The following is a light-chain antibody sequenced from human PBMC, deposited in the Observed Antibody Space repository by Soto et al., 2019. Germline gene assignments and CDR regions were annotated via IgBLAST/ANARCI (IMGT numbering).Light chain of an antibody. J-gene: IGKJ4*01. CDR3: QQSYSTPLT. V-gene: IGKV1-39*01. CDR1: QIIGSW. CDR2: AAS. Sequence: DIQMTQSPSTLSASVGDRVTITFLASQIIGSWLAWYQHKPGKAPKLLIYAASSLQSGVPSRFSGSGSGTDFTLTISSLQPEDFATYYCQQSYSTPLTFGGGTKVDIK.